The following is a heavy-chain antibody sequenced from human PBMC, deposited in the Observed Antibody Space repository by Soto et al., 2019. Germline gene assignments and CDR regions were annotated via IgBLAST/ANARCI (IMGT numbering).Heavy chain of an antibody. D-gene: IGHD6-13*01. CDR3: EKGGWYRASWLGYCDY. V-gene: IGHV3-43D*04. Sequence: EVQLVESGGVVVQPGGSLRLSCAASGFTFDDHAMHWVRQAPGKGLEWVSLITRDCATTFYADSVKGRFTISRDNSKNSVYLQMKNLGGEDAGLYYFEKGGWYRASWLGYCDYWGQETLVTVSS. J-gene: IGHJ4*02. CDR1: GFTFDDHA. CDR2: ITRDCATT.